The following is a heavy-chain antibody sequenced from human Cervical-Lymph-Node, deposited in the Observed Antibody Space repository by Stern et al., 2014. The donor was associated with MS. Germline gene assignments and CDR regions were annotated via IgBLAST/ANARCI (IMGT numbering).Heavy chain of an antibody. J-gene: IGHJ3*02. CDR1: GFSFTTHW. CDR3: AKARYVQALSDAFDI. Sequence: EVQLVESGAEVKKPGESLKISFEGSGFSFTTHWIAWVRQMPGEGLEWMGSIYPGDSDTRNSPSFQGRVTISADKSISTAYLQWNSLTASDTAMYYCAKARYVQALSDAFDIWGQGTMVTVSS. V-gene: IGHV5-51*03. CDR2: IYPGDSDT. D-gene: IGHD2-2*01.